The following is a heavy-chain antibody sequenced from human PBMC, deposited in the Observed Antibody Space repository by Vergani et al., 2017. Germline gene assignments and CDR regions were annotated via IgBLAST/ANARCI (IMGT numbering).Heavy chain of an antibody. CDR1: GGSISSGSYY. J-gene: IGHJ1*01. V-gene: IGHV4-61*02. D-gene: IGHD2/OR15-2a*01. CDR2: IYTSGST. CDR3: ARALTTGSLYFQH. Sequence: QVQLQESGPGLVKPSQTLSLTCTVSGGSISSGSYYWSWIRQPAGKGLEWIGRIYTSGSTNYNPSLKSRVTISVDTSKNQFSLKLSSVTAADTAVYYCARALTTGSLYFQHWGQGTRVTVSS.